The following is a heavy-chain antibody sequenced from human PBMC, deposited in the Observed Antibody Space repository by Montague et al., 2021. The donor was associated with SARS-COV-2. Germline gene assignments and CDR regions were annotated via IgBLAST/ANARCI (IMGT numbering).Heavy chain of an antibody. CDR3: AMGFHCNGVNRYGGALGS. J-gene: IGHJ5*02. D-gene: IGHD2-15*01. V-gene: IGHV4-34*01. CDR1: GGSFSIYY. CDR2: INHSCST. Sequence: SETLSLTCAVTGGSFSIYYCSWICQSPGTGMERIGVINHSCSTNNNSTPSSRLTMSIDTSRKQYSLCLRSVTAADTAVYYCAMGFHCNGVNRYGGALGSWGQGTLVTVSS.